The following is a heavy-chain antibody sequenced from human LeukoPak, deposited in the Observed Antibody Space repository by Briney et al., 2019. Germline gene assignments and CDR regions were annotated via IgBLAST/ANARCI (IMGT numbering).Heavy chain of an antibody. V-gene: IGHV4-39*01. CDR3: ARQFSSPGYFDL. CDR1: GGSISSSSYY. J-gene: IGHJ2*01. D-gene: IGHD6-13*01. Sequence: SETLSLTCTVSGGSISSSSYYWGWIRQPPGKGLEWIGSIYYSGSTYYNPSLKSRVTISVDTSKNQFSLKLSSVTAADTAVYYCARQFSSPGYFDLWGRGTLVTVSS. CDR2: IYYSGST.